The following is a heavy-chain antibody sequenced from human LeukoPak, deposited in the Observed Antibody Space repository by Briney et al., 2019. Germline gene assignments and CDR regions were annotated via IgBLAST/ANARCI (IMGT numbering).Heavy chain of an antibody. CDR3: AKGRAFSGYDCGGFDY. CDR1: GFTFSSYG. D-gene: IGHD5-12*01. V-gene: IGHV3-30*18. J-gene: IGHJ4*02. Sequence: PGTSLRLSCAASGFTFSSYGMHWVRQAPGKGLEWVGVIGYDGNNKYYADSVKGRFTISRDNAKNSLYLQMNSLRAEDTALYYCAKGRAFSGYDCGGFDYWGQGTLVTVSS. CDR2: IGYDGNNK.